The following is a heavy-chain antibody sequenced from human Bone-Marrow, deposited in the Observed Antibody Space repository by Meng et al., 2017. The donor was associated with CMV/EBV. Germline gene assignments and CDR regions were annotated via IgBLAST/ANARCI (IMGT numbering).Heavy chain of an antibody. D-gene: IGHD2-2*01. CDR2: ISDSGVMT. CDR1: GFTFSNLA. V-gene: IGHV3-23*01. J-gene: IGHJ6*02. Sequence: GESLKISCAASGFTFSNLAMSWVRQAPGKGLEWVSGISDSGVMTYYKEFAKGRFTISRDNSKNTLYLQMNSLRAEDTAVYYCARNCSSTSCYMGYYYYYYGMDVWGQGTTVTVSS. CDR3: ARNCSSTSCYMGYYYYYYGMDV.